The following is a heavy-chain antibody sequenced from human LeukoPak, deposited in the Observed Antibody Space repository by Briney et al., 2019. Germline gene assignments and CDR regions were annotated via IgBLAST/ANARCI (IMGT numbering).Heavy chain of an antibody. CDR3: ASRNDILTGYVFDF. CDR2: IYYGGST. Sequence: SETLSLTCTVSGGSVSSSIYYWGWIRQPPGKGLEWIGSIYYGGSTSSTPSLKSRVTISVDTSKNQFSLKLTSVTAADTAVYYCASRNDILTGYVFDFWGQGTLVTVSS. CDR1: GGSVSSSIYY. J-gene: IGHJ4*02. V-gene: IGHV4-39*01. D-gene: IGHD3-9*01.